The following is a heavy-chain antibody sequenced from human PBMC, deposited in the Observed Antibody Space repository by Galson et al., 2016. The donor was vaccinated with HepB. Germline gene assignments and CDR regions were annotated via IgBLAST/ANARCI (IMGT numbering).Heavy chain of an antibody. Sequence: SVKVSCKASGYTFSSYGINWVRQAPGQGLEWMGWISTYNGNTNSAQNFQGRVTMTTDTSTSTAYMELRSLRSDDTALCYCARGGGRGYSYRGDYWGQGTMVTVSS. J-gene: IGHJ3*01. CDR3: ARGGGRGYSYRGDY. CDR2: ISTYNGNT. D-gene: IGHD5-18*01. CDR1: GYTFSSYG. V-gene: IGHV1-18*04.